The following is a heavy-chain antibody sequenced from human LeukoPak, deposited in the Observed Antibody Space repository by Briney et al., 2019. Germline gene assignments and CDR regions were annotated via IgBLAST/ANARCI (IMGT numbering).Heavy chain of an antibody. J-gene: IGHJ4*02. CDR1: GGSISSSSYY. D-gene: IGHD4-17*01. V-gene: IGHV4-39*01. CDR3: ARHDYGDYLAY. CDR2: IYYSGST. Sequence: NPSETLSLTCTASGGSISSSSYYWGWIRQPPGKGLEWIGSIYYSGSTYYNPSLKSRVTISVDTSKNQFSLKLSSVTAADTAVYYCARHDYGDYLAYWGQGTLVTVSS.